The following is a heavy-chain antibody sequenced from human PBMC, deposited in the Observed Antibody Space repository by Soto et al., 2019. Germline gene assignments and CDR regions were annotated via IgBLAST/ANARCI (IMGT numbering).Heavy chain of an antibody. CDR3: ARDKSLTTDFDY. CDR1: GGSISSGDYY. Sequence: PSETLSLTCSVSGGSISSGDYYWNWIRQPPGKGLEWIGHIYYSGSTYYNSSLKSRVTISLDTSKNQFSLKLSSVTAADTAVYFCARDKSLTTDFDYWGQGTLVTVSS. V-gene: IGHV4-30-4*01. D-gene: IGHD3-22*01. CDR2: IYYSGST. J-gene: IGHJ4*02.